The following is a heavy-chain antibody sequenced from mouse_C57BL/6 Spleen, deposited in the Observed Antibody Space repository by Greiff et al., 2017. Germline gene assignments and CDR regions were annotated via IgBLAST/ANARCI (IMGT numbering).Heavy chain of an antibody. Sequence: VQLQQPGAELVMPGASVKLSCKASGYTFTSYWMHWVKQRPGQGLEWIGEIDPSDSYTNYNQKFKGKSTLTVDKSSSTAYMQLRSLTSEDSAVYYCARKDGYSWYFDVWGTGTTVTVSS. V-gene: IGHV1-69*01. CDR3: ARKDGYSWYFDV. CDR2: IDPSDSYT. D-gene: IGHD2-3*01. J-gene: IGHJ1*03. CDR1: GYTFTSYW.